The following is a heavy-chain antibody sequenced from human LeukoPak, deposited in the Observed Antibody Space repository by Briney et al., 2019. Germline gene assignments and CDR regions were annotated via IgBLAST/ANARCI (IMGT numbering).Heavy chain of an antibody. D-gene: IGHD3-3*01. CDR2: ISGSGGST. V-gene: IGHV3-23*01. J-gene: IGHJ6*02. CDR3: ANSLVWLFSHYGMDV. Sequence: GGSLRLSCAASGFTFSSYAMSWVRQAPGKGLEWVSAISGSGGSTYYADSVKGRFTITRDDSKNTLYLQMNSLRAEDTAVYYCANSLVWLFSHYGMDVWGQGTTVTVSS. CDR1: GFTFSSYA.